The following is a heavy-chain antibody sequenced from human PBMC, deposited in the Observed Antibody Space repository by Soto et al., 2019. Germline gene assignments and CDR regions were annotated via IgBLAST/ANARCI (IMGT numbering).Heavy chain of an antibody. CDR2: INPNSGGT. D-gene: IGHD1-26*01. CDR3: ATDAYSGSYFAFDI. V-gene: IGHV1-2*04. CDR1: GYTFTGYY. Sequence: ASVKVSCKASGYTFTGYYMHWVRQAPGQGLEWMGWINPNSGGTNYAQKFQGWVTMTRDTSISTAYMELSRLRSDDTAVYYCATDAYSGSYFAFDIWGQGTMVTVSS. J-gene: IGHJ3*02.